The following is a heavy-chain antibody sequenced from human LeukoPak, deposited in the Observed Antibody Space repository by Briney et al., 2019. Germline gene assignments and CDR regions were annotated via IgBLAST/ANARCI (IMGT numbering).Heavy chain of an antibody. CDR1: GGSFSGYY. V-gene: IGHV4-34*01. CDR2: INHSGST. Sequence: SETLSLTCAVYGGSFSGYYWSWIRQPPGKGLEWIGEINHSGSTIYNPSLKSRVTISVDTSKNQFSLRLSSVTAADTAMYYCARAPGELLYNSSWYAGSSALDIWGQGTMVTVSS. J-gene: IGHJ3*02. CDR3: ARAPGELLYNSSWYAGSSALDI. D-gene: IGHD6-13*01.